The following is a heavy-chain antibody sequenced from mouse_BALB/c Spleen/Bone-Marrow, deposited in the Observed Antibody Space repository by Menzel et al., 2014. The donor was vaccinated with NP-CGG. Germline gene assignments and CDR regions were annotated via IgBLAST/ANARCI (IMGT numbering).Heavy chain of an antibody. Sequence: EVKLQESGPELVKPGASVKISCKASGYTFTDYNMHWVKQSHGKSLEWIGYIYPYNGSTGYNQKFKNKATLTVDNSSSTAYMELLSLTSEDSAVYYCARRLWPLYDTMDYGGQGTSVTVSS. D-gene: IGHD1-1*02. CDR2: IYPYNGST. CDR1: GYTFTDYN. V-gene: IGHV1S29*02. CDR3: ARRLWPLYDTMDY. J-gene: IGHJ4*01.